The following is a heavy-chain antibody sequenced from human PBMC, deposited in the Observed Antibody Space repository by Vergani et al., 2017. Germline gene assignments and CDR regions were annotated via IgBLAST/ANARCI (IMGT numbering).Heavy chain of an antibody. CDR3: ARGRRVGVVAATIDF. D-gene: IGHD2-15*01. J-gene: IGHJ4*02. Sequence: QVQLVQSGAEVKKPGASVKVSCKASGYTFTGYYMHWVRQAPGQGLEWMGWINPNSGGTNYAQKFQGSVTMTRDTSISTAYMELSRLRSDDAAVYYCARGRRVGVVAATIDFWGQGTLVTVSS. CDR1: GYTFTGYY. V-gene: IGHV1-2*02. CDR2: INPNSGGT.